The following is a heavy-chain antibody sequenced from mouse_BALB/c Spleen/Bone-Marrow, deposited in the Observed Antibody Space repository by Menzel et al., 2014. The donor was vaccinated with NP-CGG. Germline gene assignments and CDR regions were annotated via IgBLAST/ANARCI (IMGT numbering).Heavy chain of an antibody. V-gene: IGHV5-9-3*01. J-gene: IGHJ2*01. CDR3: ARQGDGYYDY. CDR2: ISNTGNYT. D-gene: IGHD2-3*01. CDR1: GFTFSSYA. Sequence: VQLKDSGGGLVKPGGSLKLSCAASGFTFSSYAMSWVRQTPEKRLEWVATISNTGNYTYYPDSVEGRFTISRDNAKNTLYLQMSSLRSEDTALYYCARQGDGYYDYWGQGTTLTVSS.